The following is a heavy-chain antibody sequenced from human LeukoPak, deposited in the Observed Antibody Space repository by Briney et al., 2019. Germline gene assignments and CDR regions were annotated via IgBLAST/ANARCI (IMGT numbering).Heavy chain of an antibody. CDR1: GFTFSNYG. D-gene: IGHD3-22*01. CDR2: ISYDGRGNK. J-gene: IGHJ3*02. Sequence: GGSLRLSCAASGFTFSNYGLHWVRQAPGKGLEWVALISYDGRGNKYYADSVKGRFTISRDNAKNSLYLQMNSLRAEDTAVYYCAREYRSGYDSSGYYPIEGDAFDIWGQGTMVTVSS. CDR3: AREYRSGYDSSGYYPIEGDAFDI. V-gene: IGHV3-30*03.